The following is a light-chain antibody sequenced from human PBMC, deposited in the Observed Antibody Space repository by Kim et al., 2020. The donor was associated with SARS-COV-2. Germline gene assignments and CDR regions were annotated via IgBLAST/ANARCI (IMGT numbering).Light chain of an antibody. CDR1: SSDVDGSNF. J-gene: IGLJ3*02. V-gene: IGLV2-14*03. CDR2: DVS. CDR3: SSYTTTSTLV. Sequence: GKSITISCNGTSSDVDGSNFVSWYQQHPGKAPKLMIYDVSNRPSGVSNRFSGSKSGNTASLTISGLQAEDEADYYCSSYTTTSTLVFGGGTQLTVL.